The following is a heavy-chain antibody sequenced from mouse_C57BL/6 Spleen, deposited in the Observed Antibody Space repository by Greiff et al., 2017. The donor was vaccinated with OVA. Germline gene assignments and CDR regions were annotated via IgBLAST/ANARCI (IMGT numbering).Heavy chain of an antibody. D-gene: IGHD2-1*01. CDR3: ASNYVAY. Sequence: QVQLQQSGAELVRPGPSVKVSCKASGYAFTNYLIEWVKQRPGQGLEWIGVINPGSGGTNYNEKFKGKATLTADKSSSTAYMQLSSLTSEDSAVYFCASNYVAYWGQGTLVTVSA. J-gene: IGHJ3*01. V-gene: IGHV1-54*01. CDR2: INPGSGGT. CDR1: GYAFTNYL.